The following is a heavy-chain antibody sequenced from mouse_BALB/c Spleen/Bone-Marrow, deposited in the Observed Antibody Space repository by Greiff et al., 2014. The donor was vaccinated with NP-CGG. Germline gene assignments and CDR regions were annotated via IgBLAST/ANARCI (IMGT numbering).Heavy chain of an antibody. Sequence: EVQGVESGGGLVKPGGSLKLSCAASGFTFSSYAMSWVRQTPEKRLEWVASISSGGSTYYSDSVMGRFTISRDNARNILYLQMSSLRSEDTSMYYCAGIYFYGSSYYTMDYWGQGTSVTVSS. D-gene: IGHD1-1*01. V-gene: IGHV5-6-5*01. J-gene: IGHJ4*01. CDR3: AGIYFYGSSYYTMDY. CDR2: ISSGGST. CDR1: GFTFSSYA.